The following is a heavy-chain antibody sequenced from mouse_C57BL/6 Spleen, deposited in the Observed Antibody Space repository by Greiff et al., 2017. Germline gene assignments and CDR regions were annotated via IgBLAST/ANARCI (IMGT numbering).Heavy chain of an antibody. V-gene: IGHV1-82*01. J-gene: IGHJ3*01. Sequence: VHLVESGPELVKPGASVKISCKASGYAFSSSWMNWVKQRPGKGLEWIGRIYPGDGDTNYNGKFKGKATLTADKSSSTAYMQLSSLTSEDSAVYFCARSDDYDGAWFAYWGQGTLVTVSA. CDR1: GYAFSSSW. CDR3: ARSDDYDGAWFAY. CDR2: IYPGDGDT. D-gene: IGHD2-4*01.